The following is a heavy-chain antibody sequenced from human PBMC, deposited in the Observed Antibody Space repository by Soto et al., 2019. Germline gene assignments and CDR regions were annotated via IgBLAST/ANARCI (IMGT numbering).Heavy chain of an antibody. J-gene: IGHJ6*02. CDR2: IYYSGST. CDR3: AREDDILTGYGMDV. D-gene: IGHD3-9*01. V-gene: IGHV4-59*01. Sequence: SEPLSLTCTVSGGSISSYYWSWIRQPPGKGLEWIGYIYYSGSTNYNPSLKSRVTISVDTSKNQFSLKLSSVTAADTAVYYCAREDDILTGYGMDVWGQGTTVTVSS. CDR1: GGSISSYY.